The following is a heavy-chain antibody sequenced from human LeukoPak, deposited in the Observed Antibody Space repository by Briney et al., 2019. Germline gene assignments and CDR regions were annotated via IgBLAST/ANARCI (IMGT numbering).Heavy chain of an antibody. CDR3: AKVRGYCSSTSCYFFDY. J-gene: IGHJ4*02. D-gene: IGHD2-2*01. CDR2: ISSNGGST. CDR1: GFTFSSYA. Sequence: GGSLRLSCAASGFTFSSYAMHWVRQAPGKGLEYVSAISSNGGSTYYANSVKGRFTISRDNSKNTLYLQMNSLRAEDTAVYYCAKVRGYCSSTSCYFFDYWGQGTLVTVSS. V-gene: IGHV3-64*01.